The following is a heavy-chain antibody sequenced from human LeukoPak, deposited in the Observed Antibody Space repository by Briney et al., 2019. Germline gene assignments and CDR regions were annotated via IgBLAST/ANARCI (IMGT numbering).Heavy chain of an antibody. D-gene: IGHD2-2*01. CDR3: ARVRACSSTSCYAVPPFQGFDP. J-gene: IGHJ5*02. CDR1: GGSISSGGYY. CDR2: IYYSGST. Sequence: PSQTLSLTCTVSGGSISSGGYYWSWIRQHPGTGLEWIGYIYYSGSTYYNPSLKSRVTISVDTSKNQFSLKLSSATAADTAVYYCARVRACSSTSCYAVPPFQGFDPWGQGTLVTVSS. V-gene: IGHV4-31*03.